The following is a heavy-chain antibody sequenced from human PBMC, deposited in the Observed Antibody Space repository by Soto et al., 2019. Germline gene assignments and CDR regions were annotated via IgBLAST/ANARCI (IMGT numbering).Heavy chain of an antibody. J-gene: IGHJ6*02. D-gene: IGHD3-3*01. CDR2: IYYSGST. CDR1: GGSISSGGDY. CDR3: ARVSGEGYDGFWSGYNYYYYGMDV. Sequence: QVQLRESGPGLVKPSQTLSLTCTVSGGSISSGGDYWSWIRQHPGKGLDRIGYIYYSGSTYYNPSLNSRVTISLDTSKVQCTRKLSSVTAADTAVYYCARVSGEGYDGFWSGYNYYYYGMDVWGQGTTVTVSS. V-gene: IGHV4-31*03.